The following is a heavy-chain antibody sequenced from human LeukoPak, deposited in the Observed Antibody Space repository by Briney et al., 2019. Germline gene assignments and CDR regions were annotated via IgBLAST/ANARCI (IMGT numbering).Heavy chain of an antibody. D-gene: IGHD3-10*01. V-gene: IGHV1-8*01. J-gene: IGHJ4*02. CDR1: VYTFTSYD. CDR2: MNPNSGNT. Sequence: ASVKVSCKASVYTFTSYDINWVRQATGQGLEWMGWMNPNSGNTGYAQKFQGRVTMTRNTSISTAYMELSSLRSEDTAVYYCARGQRMHGSGSYYFGYWGQGTLVTVSS. CDR3: ARGQRMHGSGSYYFGY.